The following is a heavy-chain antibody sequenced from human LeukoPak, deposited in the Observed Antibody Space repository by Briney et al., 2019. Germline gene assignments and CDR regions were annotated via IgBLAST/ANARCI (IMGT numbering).Heavy chain of an antibody. D-gene: IGHD3-22*01. Sequence: ASVKVSCKVSGYTLTELSMHWVRQAPGKGLEWRGGFDPEDGETIYAQKLQGRVTMTEDTSTGTAYMELSSLRSEDTAVYYCATARSSIVVVITDAFDIWGQGTMVTVSS. CDR1: GYTLTELS. V-gene: IGHV1-24*01. CDR2: FDPEDGET. J-gene: IGHJ3*02. CDR3: ATARSSIVVVITDAFDI.